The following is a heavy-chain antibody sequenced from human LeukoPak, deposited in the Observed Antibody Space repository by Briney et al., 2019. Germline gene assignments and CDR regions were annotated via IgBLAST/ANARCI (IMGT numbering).Heavy chain of an antibody. V-gene: IGHV3-30*18. CDR3: AKPNYYDSSDYDGSIDY. CDR2: ISYDGSNK. Sequence: GGSLRLSCAASGFTFSSYGMHWVRQAPGKGLEWVAVISYDGSNKYYADSVKGRFTISRDNSKNTLYLQMNSLRAEDTAVYYCAKPNYYDSSDYDGSIDYWGQGTLVTVSS. J-gene: IGHJ4*02. D-gene: IGHD3-22*01. CDR1: GFTFSSYG.